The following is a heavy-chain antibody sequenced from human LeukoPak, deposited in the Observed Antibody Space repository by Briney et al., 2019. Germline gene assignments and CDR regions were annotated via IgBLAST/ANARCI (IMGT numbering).Heavy chain of an antibody. J-gene: IGHJ3*02. V-gene: IGHV4-59*08. Sequence: PSETLSLTCTVSGGSLSSHYWSWIRQPPGKGLEWMGYIYYSGSTNYNPSLKSRVTISVDTSKNQFSLKLSSVTAADTAVYYCARHSKLWFGEVLESGNLDIWGQGTMVTVSS. CDR3: ARHSKLWFGEVLESGNLDI. CDR2: IYYSGST. D-gene: IGHD3-10*01. CDR1: GGSLSSHY.